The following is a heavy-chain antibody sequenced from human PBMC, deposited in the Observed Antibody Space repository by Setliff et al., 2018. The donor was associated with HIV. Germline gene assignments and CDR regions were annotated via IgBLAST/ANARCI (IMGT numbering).Heavy chain of an antibody. CDR1: GYTFTNSY. V-gene: IGHV1-46*01. D-gene: IGHD3-22*01. CDR2: INPSGGHT. J-gene: IGHJ1*01. CDR3: VRGVTRDISGYYRDEYFQH. Sequence: GASVKVSCKASGYTFTNSYMHWVRQAPGQGLEWMGKINPSGGHTIYAQSLQGRVTLTTDTSTNTAYMEMRTLRSDDTAVYYCVRGVTRDISGYYRDEYFQHWGQGTPVTVSS.